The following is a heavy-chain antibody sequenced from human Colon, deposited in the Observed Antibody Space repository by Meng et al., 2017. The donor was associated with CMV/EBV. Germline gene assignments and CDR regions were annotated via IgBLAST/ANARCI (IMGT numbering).Heavy chain of an antibody. CDR2: ISGSSNTI. V-gene: IGHV3-11*01. D-gene: IGHD4-17*01. CDR1: GFIMRDYY. J-gene: IGHJ4*02. CDR3: VRAEYGDYAGY. Sequence: GESLKISCATSGFIMRDYYLAWIRQAPGKGLEWISYISGSSNTIYYADSVKGRFSTSRDNAMRSLYLQMNSLTAEDTAVYYCVRAEYGDYAGYWGQGTLVTVSS.